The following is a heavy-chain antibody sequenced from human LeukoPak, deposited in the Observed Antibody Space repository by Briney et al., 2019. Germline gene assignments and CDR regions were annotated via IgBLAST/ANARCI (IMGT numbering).Heavy chain of an antibody. V-gene: IGHV4-59*01. Sequence: PSETLSLTCTDSGGSISSYCWSWIRQPPGKGLEWIWYIYYSGSTNYNPSLQRRVTISVDTSKNQFSLKLSSVTAADTAVYYWARDAGYGDYVWGQGTLVTVSS. CDR3: ARDAGYGDYV. J-gene: IGHJ4*02. CDR1: GGSISSYC. CDR2: IYYSGST. D-gene: IGHD4-17*01.